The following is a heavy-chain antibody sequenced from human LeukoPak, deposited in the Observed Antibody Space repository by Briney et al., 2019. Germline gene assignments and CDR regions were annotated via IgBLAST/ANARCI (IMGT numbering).Heavy chain of an antibody. D-gene: IGHD3-10*01. J-gene: IGHJ4*02. V-gene: IGHV4-59*12. Sequence: SETLSLTCTLSGGSISTYYWSWVRQPPGKGLEWIGYIYYTGSTDYNPSLKSRVTMSVDTSKNQFSLKLSSVTAADTAVYYCARSRHYYGSGSYYRPLDYWGQGTLVTVSS. CDR1: GGSISTYY. CDR2: IYYTGST. CDR3: ARSRHYYGSGSYYRPLDY.